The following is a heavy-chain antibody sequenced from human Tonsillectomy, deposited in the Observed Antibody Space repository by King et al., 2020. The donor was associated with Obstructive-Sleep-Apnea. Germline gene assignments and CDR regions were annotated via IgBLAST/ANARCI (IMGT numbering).Heavy chain of an antibody. J-gene: IGHJ4*02. D-gene: IGHD3-10*01. V-gene: IGHV3-23*04. Sequence: VQLVESGGGLVQPGGSLRLSCAASGFTFSSYAMTWVRQAPGKGLEWVSAISGSGGTIYYADSVKGRFTNSRDKSKKTLYLQMSSLRAEDTAVYYCATRYYYGSGSFRNYYFDYWGQGTLVTVSS. CDR1: GFTFSSYA. CDR3: ATRYYYGSGSFRNYYFDY. CDR2: ISGSGGTI.